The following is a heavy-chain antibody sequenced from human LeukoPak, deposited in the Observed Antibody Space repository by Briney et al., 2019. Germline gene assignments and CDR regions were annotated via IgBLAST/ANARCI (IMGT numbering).Heavy chain of an antibody. D-gene: IGHD4-17*01. J-gene: IGHJ6*02. Sequence: GGSLRLSCAASGFTFSSYGMHWARQAPGKGLEWVAVISYDGSNKYYADSVKGRFTISRDNSKNTLYLQMNSLRAEDTAVYYCAKVLPPLRLYGMDVWGQGTTVTVSS. CDR3: AKVLPPLRLYGMDV. CDR2: ISYDGSNK. V-gene: IGHV3-30*18. CDR1: GFTFSSYG.